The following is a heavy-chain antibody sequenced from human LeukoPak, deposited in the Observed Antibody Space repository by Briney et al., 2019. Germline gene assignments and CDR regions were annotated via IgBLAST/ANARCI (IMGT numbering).Heavy chain of an antibody. Sequence: GASVKVSCKASGYTFTSYDINWVRQATGQGLEWMGWMNPNSGNTGYAQKFQGRVTMTRNTSISTAYMELSSLRSEDTAVYYCARRTMGANWNYYYYYYYMDVWGKGTTVTVSS. CDR2: MNPNSGNT. D-gene: IGHD1-7*01. CDR1: GYTFTSYD. CDR3: ARRTMGANWNYYYYYYYMDV. V-gene: IGHV1-8*01. J-gene: IGHJ6*03.